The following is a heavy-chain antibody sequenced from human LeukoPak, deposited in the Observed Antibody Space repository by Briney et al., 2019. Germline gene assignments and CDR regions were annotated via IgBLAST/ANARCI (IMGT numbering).Heavy chain of an antibody. J-gene: IGHJ5*02. D-gene: IGHD1-7*01. CDR1: GYTFTSYG. Sequence: ASVKVSCKASGYTFTSYGISWVRQAPGQGLEWMGWISAYNGNTNYAQKLQGRVTMTTDTSTSTAYMELRSLRSDDTAVYYCAREVTGTMANWFDPWGQGTLVTVSS. V-gene: IGHV1-18*01. CDR2: ISAYNGNT. CDR3: AREVTGTMANWFDP.